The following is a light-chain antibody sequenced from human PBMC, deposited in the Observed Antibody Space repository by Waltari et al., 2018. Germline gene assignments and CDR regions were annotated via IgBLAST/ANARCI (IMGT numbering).Light chain of an antibody. Sequence: DIQMTQSPSSLSAFVGAPVTITCQASQDITNSLNWYQQKPGKAPKLLICDAFNLQSGVPLRFSGRGSGTNFTFTISALQPEDTATYFCQQFENLPLTFGAGTKVEI. CDR1: QDITNS. V-gene: IGKV1-33*01. CDR2: DAF. J-gene: IGKJ4*01. CDR3: QQFENLPLT.